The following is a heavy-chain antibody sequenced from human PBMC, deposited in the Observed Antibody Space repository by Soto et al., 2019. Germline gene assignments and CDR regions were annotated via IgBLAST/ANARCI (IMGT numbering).Heavy chain of an antibody. D-gene: IGHD6-19*01. CDR2: IKSKTDGGTT. CDR1: GFTFSNAW. CDR3: TTKGVYSSGWYKD. V-gene: IGHV3-15*07. J-gene: IGHJ4*02. Sequence: PGGSLRLSCAASGFTFSNAWMNWVRQAPGKGLEWVGRIKSKTDGGTTDYAAPVKGRFTISRDDSKNTLYLQMSSLKTEDTAVNYCTTKGVYSSGWYKDWGQGTLVTVSS.